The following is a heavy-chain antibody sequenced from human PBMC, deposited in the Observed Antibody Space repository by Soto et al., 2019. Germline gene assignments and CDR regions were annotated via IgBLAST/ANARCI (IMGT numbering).Heavy chain of an antibody. CDR2: IVVGSGNT. Sequence: SVKVSCKASGFTFTSSAVQWVRQARGQRLEWIGWIVVGSGNTNYAQKFQERVTITRDMSTSTAYMELSSLRSEDTAVYYCAAGFGSWYPFDYWGQGTLVTVSS. CDR3: AAGFGSWYPFDY. V-gene: IGHV1-58*01. D-gene: IGHD6-13*01. J-gene: IGHJ4*02. CDR1: GFTFTSSA.